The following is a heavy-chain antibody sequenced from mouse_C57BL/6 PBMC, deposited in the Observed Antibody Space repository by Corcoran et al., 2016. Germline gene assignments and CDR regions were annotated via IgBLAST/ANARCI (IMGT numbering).Heavy chain of an antibody. Sequence: EVQLQQSGPELVKPGASVKISCKASGYMFTDYYMNWVKQSHGKSLEWIGDINPNNGGTSYNQKFKGKATLTVDKSSSTAYMELRSLTSEDSAVYYCARDYVGWFAYWGQGTLVTVSA. CDR3: ARDYVGWFAY. CDR1: GYMFTDYY. J-gene: IGHJ3*01. D-gene: IGHD1-1*01. V-gene: IGHV1-26*01. CDR2: INPNNGGT.